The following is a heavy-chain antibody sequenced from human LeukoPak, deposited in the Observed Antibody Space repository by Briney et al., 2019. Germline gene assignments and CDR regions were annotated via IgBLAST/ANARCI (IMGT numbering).Heavy chain of an antibody. CDR2: TSSSDAGT. V-gene: IGHV3-23*01. D-gene: IGHD2-21*01. CDR3: AKAPVTSCRGAYCYPFDS. Sequence: GGSLRLSCAASGFTLSTYAMNWVRQTPGKGLEWVAATSSSDAGTYHADSVRGRFTISRDNSKNTLYLQMNSLRAEDAAVYFCAKAPVTSCRGAYCYPFDSWGQGTLVTVSS. CDR1: GFTLSTYA. J-gene: IGHJ4*02.